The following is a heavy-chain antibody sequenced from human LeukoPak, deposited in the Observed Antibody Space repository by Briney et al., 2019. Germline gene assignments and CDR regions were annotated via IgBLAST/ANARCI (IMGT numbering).Heavy chain of an antibody. J-gene: IGHJ3*02. V-gene: IGHV1-3*01. CDR3: TIGLAGDWDAFDI. D-gene: IGHD6-19*01. CDR1: GYTFTRCA. Sequence: ASVKVSCKTSGYTFTRCAVHWVRQAPGQRLEWMGWIHADSGNTKYSQKLQGGVTIARDTSASTIYMELSSLRFEDTAVYFCTIGLAGDWDAFDIWGLGTMVTVSS. CDR2: IHADSGNT.